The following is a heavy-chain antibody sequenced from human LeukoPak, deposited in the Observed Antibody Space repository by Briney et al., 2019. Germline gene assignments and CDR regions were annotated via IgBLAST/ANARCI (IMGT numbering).Heavy chain of an antibody. CDR1: GYTFTSYY. V-gene: IGHV1-46*01. CDR2: INPSGGST. CDR3: ARDGRTAGRTGSFDY. D-gene: IGHD6-13*01. J-gene: IGHJ4*02. Sequence: ASVKVSCKASGYTFTSYYMHWVRQAPGQGLEWMGIINPSGGSTSYAQKFQGRVTMTRDTSTSTVYMELSSLRSEDTAVYYCARDGRTAGRTGSFDYWGQGTLVTVSS.